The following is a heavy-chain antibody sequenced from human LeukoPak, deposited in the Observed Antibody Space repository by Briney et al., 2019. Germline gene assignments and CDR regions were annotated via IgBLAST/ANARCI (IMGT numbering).Heavy chain of an antibody. CDR1: GYTFTGYY. D-gene: IGHD3-10*01. CDR3: ARVIGYRKVVRGFGSYYMDV. Sequence: GASVKVSCKASGYTFTGYYMHWVRQAPGQGLEWMGWMNPNSGNTGYAQKFQGRVTITRNTSISTAYMELSSLRSEDTAVYYCARVIGYRKVVRGFGSYYMDVWGKGTTVTVSS. CDR2: MNPNSGNT. J-gene: IGHJ6*03. V-gene: IGHV1-8*03.